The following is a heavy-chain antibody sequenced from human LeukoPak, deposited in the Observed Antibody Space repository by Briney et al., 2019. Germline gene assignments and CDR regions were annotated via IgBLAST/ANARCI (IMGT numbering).Heavy chain of an antibody. CDR3: ARGIYCSAGSCPFHFVY. CDR1: GYTFTTYA. Sequence: ASVKVSGKSSGYTFTTYAISWVRQAPGQGLEWMGWISARLGNRKYVQKFQDRLTMTTDTSTDTAYMELRSLTSDDTAVYYCARGIYCSAGSCPFHFVYWGQGTLVTVSS. J-gene: IGHJ4*02. D-gene: IGHD2-15*01. CDR2: ISARLGNR. V-gene: IGHV1-18*01.